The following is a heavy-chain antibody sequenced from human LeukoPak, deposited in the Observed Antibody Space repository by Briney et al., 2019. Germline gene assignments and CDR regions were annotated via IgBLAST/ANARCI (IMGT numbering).Heavy chain of an antibody. CDR1: GFTFSSYA. Sequence: GGSLRLSCAASGFTFSSYAMHWVRQAPGKGLEWVAVISYDGSNKYYADSVKGRFTISRDNSKNTLYLQMNSLRAEDTAVYYCAREVMDYWGQGTLVTVSS. V-gene: IGHV3-30*04. CDR3: AREVMDY. CDR2: ISYDGSNK. J-gene: IGHJ4*02.